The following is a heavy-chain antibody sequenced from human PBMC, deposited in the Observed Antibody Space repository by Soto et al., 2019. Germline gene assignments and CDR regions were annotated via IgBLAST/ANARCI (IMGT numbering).Heavy chain of an antibody. V-gene: IGHV4-30-2*01. CDR2: IYHSGST. Sequence: PSETLSLTCAVSGGSISSGGYSWSWIRQPPGKGLEWIGYIYHSGSTYYNPSLKSRVTISVDRSKNQFSLKLSSVTAADTAVYYCARWMEGAGTAYFDYWGQGTLVTVSS. D-gene: IGHD6-13*01. CDR3: ARWMEGAGTAYFDY. J-gene: IGHJ4*02. CDR1: GGSISSGGYS.